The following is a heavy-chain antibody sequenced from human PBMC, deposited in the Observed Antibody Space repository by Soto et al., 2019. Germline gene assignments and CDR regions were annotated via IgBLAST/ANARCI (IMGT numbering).Heavy chain of an antibody. CDR1: GYTFTGYY. V-gene: IGHV1-2*04. J-gene: IGHJ6*02. Sequence: ASVKVSCKASGYTFTGYYMHWVRQAPGQGLDWMGWINPNSGGTNYAQKFQGWVTMTRDTSISTAYMELSRLRSDDTAVYYCARDQSHSSGWYGVDNYYYGMDVWGQGTTVTVSS. CDR3: ARDQSHSSGWYGVDNYYYGMDV. D-gene: IGHD6-19*01. CDR2: INPNSGGT.